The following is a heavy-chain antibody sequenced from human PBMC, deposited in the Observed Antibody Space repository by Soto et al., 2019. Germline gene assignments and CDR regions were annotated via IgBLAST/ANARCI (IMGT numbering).Heavy chain of an antibody. D-gene: IGHD1-26*01. Sequence: QVQLVQSGAEVKKPGSSVKVSCKASGGTFSSFTISWVRQAPGQGLEWMGGIIPIYGTANYAQKFQGRVTSTADASTRTAYIELSSLRSEDTAVYYCAKDRRADWESYYDYAMDVWGQGTTVTVSS. CDR1: GGTFSSFT. J-gene: IGHJ6*02. CDR2: IIPIYGTA. CDR3: AKDRRADWESYYDYAMDV. V-gene: IGHV1-69*01.